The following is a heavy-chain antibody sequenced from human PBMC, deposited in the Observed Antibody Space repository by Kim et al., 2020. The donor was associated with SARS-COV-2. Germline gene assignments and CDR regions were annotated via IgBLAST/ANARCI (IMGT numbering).Heavy chain of an antibody. CDR2: ISYDGSNK. Sequence: GGSLRLSCAASGFTFSSYAMHWVRQAPGKGLEWVAVISYDGSNKYYADSVKGRFTISRDNSKNTLYLQMNSLRAEDTAVYYCARAEPGIAAAGTRGVGAFDIWGQGTMVTVSS. CDR1: GFTFSSYA. D-gene: IGHD6-13*01. J-gene: IGHJ3*02. V-gene: IGHV3-30*04. CDR3: ARAEPGIAAAGTRGVGAFDI.